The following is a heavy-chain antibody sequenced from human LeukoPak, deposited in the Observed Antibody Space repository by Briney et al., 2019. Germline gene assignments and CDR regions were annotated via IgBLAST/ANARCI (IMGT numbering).Heavy chain of an antibody. Sequence: GGSLRLSCAASGFTFSSYSMNWVRQAPGKGLEWVSSISSSSSYIYYADSVKGRFTISRDNAKNSLYLQMNSLRAEDTAVYYCARAGDGYSPFGYWGQGTLVTVSS. D-gene: IGHD5-24*01. CDR1: GFTFSSYS. V-gene: IGHV3-21*01. CDR3: ARAGDGYSPFGY. J-gene: IGHJ4*02. CDR2: ISSSSSYI.